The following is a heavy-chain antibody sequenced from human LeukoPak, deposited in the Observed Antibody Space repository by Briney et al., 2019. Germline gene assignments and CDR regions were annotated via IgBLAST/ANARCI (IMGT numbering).Heavy chain of an antibody. J-gene: IGHJ5*02. CDR3: AKAGGWFGELLQTSADNWFDP. Sequence: GGSLRLSCAASGFTFSSYAMSWVHQAPGKGLEWVSAISGSGGNTYYADSVKGRFTISRDNPKNTLYLQMNSLRAEDTAVYYCAKAGGWFGELLQTSADNWFDPWGQGTLVTVSS. CDR1: GFTFSSYA. CDR2: ISGSGGNT. V-gene: IGHV3-23*01. D-gene: IGHD3-10*01.